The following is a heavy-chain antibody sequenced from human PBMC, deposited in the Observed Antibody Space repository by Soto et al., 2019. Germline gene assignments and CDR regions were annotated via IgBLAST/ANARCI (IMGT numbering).Heavy chain of an antibody. D-gene: IGHD3-16*01. V-gene: IGHV1-2*04. CDR3: ARERGGNTATLDYYSFYTEV. CDR2: INPNSCRT. J-gene: IGHJ6*03. Sequence: QVQLVQSGAEVKKPGASVKVSCKASGYAFSQFYIHWMRQAPGQGLEWMGWINPNSCRTKFAQNFQGWVTMTRDTSIKTVYMELSGLRSDATAVYYCARERGGNTATLDYYSFYTEVGGKGTTVTVSS. CDR1: GYAFSQFY.